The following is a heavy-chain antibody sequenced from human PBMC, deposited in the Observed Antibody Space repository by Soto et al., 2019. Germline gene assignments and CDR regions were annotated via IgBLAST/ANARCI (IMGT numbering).Heavy chain of an antibody. J-gene: IGHJ4*02. V-gene: IGHV4-38-2*02. CDR3: ARDSLGYYYDSSGLGSFDY. Sequence: PSETLSLTCAVSGYSISSGYYWGWIRQPPGKGLEWIGSIYHSGSTYYNPSLKSRVTISVDTSKNQFSLKLSSVTAADTAVYYCARDSLGYYYDSSGLGSFDYWGQGTLVTVSS. CDR1: GYSISSGYY. CDR2: IYHSGST. D-gene: IGHD3-22*01.